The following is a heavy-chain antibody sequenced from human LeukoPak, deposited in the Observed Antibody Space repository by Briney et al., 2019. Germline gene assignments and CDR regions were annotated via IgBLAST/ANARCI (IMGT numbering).Heavy chain of an antibody. CDR2: MNPNSGIT. J-gene: IGHJ4*02. V-gene: IGHV1-8*01. D-gene: IGHD3-9*01. Sequence: ASVKVSCKASGYTFISYDINWVRQATGQGLEWMGWMNPNSGITGYAQKFQGRVSMTRNTSISTAYMELSSLRSEDTAVYYCARDVYKYDILTGYYTFDYWGQGTLVTVSS. CDR3: ARDVYKYDILTGYYTFDY. CDR1: GYTFISYD.